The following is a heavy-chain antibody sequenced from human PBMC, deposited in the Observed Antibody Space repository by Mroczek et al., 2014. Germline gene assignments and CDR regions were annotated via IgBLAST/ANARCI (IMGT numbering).Heavy chain of an antibody. Sequence: QVQLQQWGPGLVKPSETLVPSPALSLGGSISSYYWSWIRQPPGRDWSGLGVSTTSGSTNYNPSLKSRVTMSVDTSKNQFSLKLSSVTAADTAVYYCARGGDIVVVPAAIRGWYFDLWGRGTLVTVSS. CDR1: GGSISSYY. CDR2: STTSGST. D-gene: IGHD2-2*02. V-gene: IGHV4-4*07. J-gene: IGHJ2*01. CDR3: ARGGDIVVVPAAIRGWYFDL.